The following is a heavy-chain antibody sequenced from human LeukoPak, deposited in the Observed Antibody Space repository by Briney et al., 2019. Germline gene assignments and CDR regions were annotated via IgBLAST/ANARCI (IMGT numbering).Heavy chain of an antibody. D-gene: IGHD2-2*03. CDR3: ARPPSRGYSSSFEY. J-gene: IGHJ4*02. Sequence: GESLKISCKGSGYSFPTYWIAWVRQMPGKGLEWMGIIYPDESNTRYSLSFQGQVTISADKSISTAYLQWSSLKASDTAMYYCARPPSRGYSSSFEYWGQGTLVTVSS. CDR2: IYPDESNT. CDR1: GYSFPTYW. V-gene: IGHV5-51*01.